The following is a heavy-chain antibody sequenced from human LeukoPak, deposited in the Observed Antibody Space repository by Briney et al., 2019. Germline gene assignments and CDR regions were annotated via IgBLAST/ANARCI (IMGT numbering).Heavy chain of an antibody. D-gene: IGHD1-1*01. V-gene: IGHV5-10-1*01. CDR2: IDPADSQT. J-gene: IGHJ4*02. Sequence: GESLKISCQCSGYSFTSYWICWVRQMPGRGLEWMGRIDPADSQTNYSPSFQGHVTISADKSISTVYLQWSTLKASDTAMYYCARQLTSGDCDYWGQGTLVTVSS. CDR3: ARQLTSGDCDY. CDR1: GYSFTSYW.